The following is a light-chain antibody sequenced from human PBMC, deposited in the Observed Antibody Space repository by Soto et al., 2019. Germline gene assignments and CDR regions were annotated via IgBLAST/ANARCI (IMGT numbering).Light chain of an antibody. J-gene: IGLJ2*01. Sequence: QSALTQPRSVSGSPGQSVAISCTGTSSDVGDYSFVSWYQQHPGKAPKLMIYDVSKRPSGVPDRFSGSKSGNTASLIISGLQTDDEADYYCCSYAANFLVLGGGIKLTVL. CDR2: DVS. CDR3: CSYAANFLV. V-gene: IGLV2-11*01. CDR1: SSDVGDYSF.